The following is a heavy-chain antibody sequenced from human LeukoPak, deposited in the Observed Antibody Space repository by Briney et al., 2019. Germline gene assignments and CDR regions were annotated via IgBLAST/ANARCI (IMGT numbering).Heavy chain of an antibody. CDR3: AKADSSGSSDVFDI. CDR2: IGRGT. Sequence: PGGSLRLSCAASGFTFSSYSMNWVRQAPGKGLEWVSHIGRGTTYADSVKGRFTISRDNAKNTLYLQMNSLRAEDTAVYYCAKADSSGSSDVFDIWGQGTTVTVSS. V-gene: IGHV3-48*04. D-gene: IGHD3-10*01. CDR1: GFTFSSYS. J-gene: IGHJ3*02.